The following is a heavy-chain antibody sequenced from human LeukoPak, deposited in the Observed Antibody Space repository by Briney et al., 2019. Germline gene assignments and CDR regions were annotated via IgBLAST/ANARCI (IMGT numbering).Heavy chain of an antibody. V-gene: IGHV3-23*01. CDR2: ISGSGSST. J-gene: IGHJ3*01. D-gene: IGHD5-24*01. CDR3: AKEMATIRAFDF. CDR1: GFTFVTYA. Sequence: GGSLRLSCAPSGFTFVTYAMSWVRQALGKGLEWVSVISGSGSSTYYADSVKCRFTISRDNSKNTLYLKMNSLRAEETAVYYCAKEMATIRAFDFWGQGTMVTVSS.